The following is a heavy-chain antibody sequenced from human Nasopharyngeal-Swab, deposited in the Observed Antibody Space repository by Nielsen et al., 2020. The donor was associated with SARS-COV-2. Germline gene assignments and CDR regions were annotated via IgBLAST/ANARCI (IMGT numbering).Heavy chain of an antibody. V-gene: IGHV3-33*01. Sequence: GGSLRLSCAASGFTFSSYGMHWVRQAPGKGLEWVAVIWYDGTNQYYADSVKGRFTISRDDSKNTLYLQMNSLRAEDTAVYYCARGHYGLDVWGQGTTVTVSS. CDR2: IWYDGTNQ. CDR3: ARGHYGLDV. J-gene: IGHJ6*02. CDR1: GFTFSSYG.